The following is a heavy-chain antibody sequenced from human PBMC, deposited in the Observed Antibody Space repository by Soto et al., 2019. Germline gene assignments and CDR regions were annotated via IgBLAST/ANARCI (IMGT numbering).Heavy chain of an antibody. V-gene: IGHV1-69*13. CDR1: GGTFSSYA. CDR3: ARVYITMVRGAWAGGYYYYGMDV. D-gene: IGHD3-10*01. J-gene: IGHJ6*02. CDR2: IIPIFGTA. Sequence: SVKVSCKASGGTFSSYAISWVRQAPGQGLEWMGWIIPIFGTANYAQKFQGRVTITADESTSTAYMELSSLRSEDTAVYYCARVYITMVRGAWAGGYYYYGMDVWG.